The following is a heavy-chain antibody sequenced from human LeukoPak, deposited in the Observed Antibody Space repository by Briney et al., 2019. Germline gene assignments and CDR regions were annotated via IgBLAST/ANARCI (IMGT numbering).Heavy chain of an antibody. CDR2: IHPHGIF. D-gene: IGHD5-24*01. V-gene: IGHV4-34*01. CDR1: GGSCDAYY. Sequence: SETLSLTCAVHGGSCDAYYSSWIRQPPGKGLEWIGEIHPHGIFYYNSSLTSRVTISIDTSKSQFSLRLTSVTAADTAFYYCARGRDRSKAGDLWGQGSLVIVSS. J-gene: IGHJ5*02. CDR3: ARGRDRSKAGDL.